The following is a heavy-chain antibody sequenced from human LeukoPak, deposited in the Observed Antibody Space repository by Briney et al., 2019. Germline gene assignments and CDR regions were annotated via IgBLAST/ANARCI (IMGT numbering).Heavy chain of an antibody. D-gene: IGHD3-3*01. Sequence: PSETLSLTCTVSGGSISSGGYYWSWIRQHPGKGLEWIGYIYYSGSTYYNPSLKSRVTISVDTSKNQFSLKLSSVTAADTAVYYRARDIGVSLEWPQFDPWGQGTLVTVSS. CDR1: GGSISSGGYY. V-gene: IGHV4-31*03. J-gene: IGHJ5*02. CDR3: ARDIGVSLEWPQFDP. CDR2: IYYSGST.